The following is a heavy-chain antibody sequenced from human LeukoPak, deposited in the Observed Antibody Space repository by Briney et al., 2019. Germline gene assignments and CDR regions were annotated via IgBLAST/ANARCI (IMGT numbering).Heavy chain of an antibody. J-gene: IGHJ6*02. CDR1: GYTFTSYG. D-gene: IGHD3-3*01. CDR3: ARDLRFLEWALDYGMDV. V-gene: IGHV1-18*01. Sequence: ASVEVSCKASGYTFTSYGISWVRQAPGQGLEWMGWISAYNGNTNYAQKLQGRVTMTTDTSTSTAYMELRSLRSDDTAVYYCARDLRFLEWALDYGMDVWGQGTTVTVSS. CDR2: ISAYNGNT.